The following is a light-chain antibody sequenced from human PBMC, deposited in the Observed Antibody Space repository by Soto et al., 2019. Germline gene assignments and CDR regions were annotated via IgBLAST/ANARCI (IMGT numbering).Light chain of an antibody. V-gene: IGLV1-40*01. CDR2: GNT. J-gene: IGLJ2*01. CDR1: SSNIGAGYD. CDR3: LSFDTRLRVV. Sequence: QSVLTQPPSVSGAPGQRVTISCTGSSSNIGAGYDVHWYQQLPGRAPKLLIYGNTNRPSGVPDRFSGDKSGTSASLAITRLEGGDQVDYYYLSFDTRLRVVLGGESKLT.